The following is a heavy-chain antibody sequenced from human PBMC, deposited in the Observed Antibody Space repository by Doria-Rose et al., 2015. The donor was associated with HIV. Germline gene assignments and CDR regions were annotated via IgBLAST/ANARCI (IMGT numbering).Heavy chain of an antibody. D-gene: IGHD3-3*01. V-gene: IGHV3-9*01. CDR2: FSWDSGAN. CDR1: GFSFESYA. CDR3: AKAPIIGPKYYFYMDV. J-gene: IGHJ6*03. Sequence: VQLVETGGGLVQPGRSLRLSCVGSGFSFESYAMHWVRLAPGKGLEWVAGFSWDSGANGNADSVEGRFTISRDNAKKSVYLEMRSLRPEDTAFYYCAKAPIIGPKYYFYMDVWGKGTSVTVSS.